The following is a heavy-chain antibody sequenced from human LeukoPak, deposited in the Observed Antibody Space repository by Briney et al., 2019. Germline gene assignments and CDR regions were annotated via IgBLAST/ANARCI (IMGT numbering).Heavy chain of an antibody. V-gene: IGHV3-21*01. D-gene: IGHD4-23*01. CDR2: ISSTGTYI. Sequence: GGSLRLSCAASGFTFSSYTMNWVRQAPGKGLEWVSSISSTGTYIYYADSVKGRFTISRDNAKNSLFLQMNSLGAGDTAMHYCARDPPDYGGNSDYWGQGTLVSVSS. CDR1: GFTFSSYT. CDR3: ARDPPDYGGNSDY. J-gene: IGHJ4*02.